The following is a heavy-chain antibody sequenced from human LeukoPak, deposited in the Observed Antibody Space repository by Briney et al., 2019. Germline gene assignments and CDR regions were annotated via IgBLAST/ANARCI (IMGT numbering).Heavy chain of an antibody. CDR3: ARDLVPVLRFLEWSPGPIDY. D-gene: IGHD3-3*01. V-gene: IGHV3-33*01. J-gene: IGHJ4*02. CDR1: GFTFSSYG. Sequence: GRSLRLSCAASGFTFSSYGMHWVRQAPGKGLEWVAVIWYDGSNKYYADSVKGRFTISRDNSKNTLYLQMNSLRAEDTAVYYCARDLVPVLRFLEWSPGPIDYWGQGTLVTVSS. CDR2: IWYDGSNK.